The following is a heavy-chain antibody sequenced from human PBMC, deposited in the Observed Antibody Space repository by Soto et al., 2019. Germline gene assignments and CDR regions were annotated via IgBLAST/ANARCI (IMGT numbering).Heavy chain of an antibody. D-gene: IGHD2-2*01. Sequence: PSETLSLTCTVSGGSMNTYYWSWIRQPPGKGLEWIGYIYHSGITNYNPSLKSRVTILVDTSKNQFSLQLTSVTAVDTAVYLCARGSTRCDPWGQGTLVTVSS. J-gene: IGHJ5*02. V-gene: IGHV4-59*01. CDR2: IYHSGIT. CDR1: GGSMNTYY. CDR3: ARGSTRCDP.